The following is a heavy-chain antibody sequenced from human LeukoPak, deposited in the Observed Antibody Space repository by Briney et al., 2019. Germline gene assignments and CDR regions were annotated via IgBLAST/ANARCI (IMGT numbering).Heavy chain of an antibody. CDR2: IIPILGIA. CDR3: ARERHDCSSTSCWPLHFDY. Sequence: GASVKVSCKASGGTFSSYAISWVRQAPGQGLEWRGRIIPILGIANYAQKFQGRVTITADKSTSTAYMELSSLRSEDTAVYYCARERHDCSSTSCWPLHFDYWGQGTLVTVSS. CDR1: GGTFSSYA. D-gene: IGHD2-2*01. J-gene: IGHJ4*02. V-gene: IGHV1-69*04.